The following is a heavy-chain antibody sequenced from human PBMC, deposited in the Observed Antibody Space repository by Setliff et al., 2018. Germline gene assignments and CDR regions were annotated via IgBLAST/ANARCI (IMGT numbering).Heavy chain of an antibody. V-gene: IGHV4-4*02. D-gene: IGHD3-16*01. J-gene: IGHJ4*02. Sequence: SETLSLTCAVSGDSISSGNWWSWVRQPPEKGLEWIGEINHSGNTNYNPSLKSRATISIDTSKSQFSLKLSSMTAADTALYYCAIGGGYCDFFDCFPFDNWGQGFLVTVSS. CDR1: GDSISSGNW. CDR3: AIGGGYCDFFDCFPFDN. CDR2: INHSGNT.